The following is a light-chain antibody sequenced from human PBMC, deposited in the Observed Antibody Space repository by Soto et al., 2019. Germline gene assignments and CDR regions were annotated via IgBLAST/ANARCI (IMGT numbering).Light chain of an antibody. Sequence: EIVMTQSPATLSVSPGERVTLSCRASQSVRSNLAWYQQKPGQVPRVLIYGASTRAIGIPDRFSGSGSGTEFTLSICSLQSEGFAVYYCQHYNNLWGFGGGTKVEIK. CDR3: QHYNNLWG. CDR1: QSVRSN. CDR2: GAS. J-gene: IGKJ4*01. V-gene: IGKV3-15*01.